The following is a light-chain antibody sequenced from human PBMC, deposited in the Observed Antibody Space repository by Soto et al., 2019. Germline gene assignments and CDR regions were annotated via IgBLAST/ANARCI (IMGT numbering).Light chain of an antibody. V-gene: IGKV1-5*03. Sequence: DIQMTQSPSTLSASVGDRVTITCRASQSISNWLAWYQQKPGKAPKLLIYKASSLERGVPSRFSGSGSGTEFTLTISSLQPDDFATYYCQHFNSYSITFGQGTRLEIK. CDR3: QHFNSYSIT. CDR2: KAS. CDR1: QSISNW. J-gene: IGKJ5*01.